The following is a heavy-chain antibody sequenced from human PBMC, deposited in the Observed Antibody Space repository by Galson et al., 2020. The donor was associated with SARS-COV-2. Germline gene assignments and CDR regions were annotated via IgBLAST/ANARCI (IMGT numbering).Heavy chain of an antibody. Sequence: LSLTCAASGFTFSSYGMHWVRQAPGKGLEWVAVIWYDGSNKYYADSVKGRFTISRDNSKNTLYLQMNSLRAEDTAVYYCARDSSSWQLPLDYWGQGTLVTVSS. V-gene: IGHV3-33*01. CDR1: GFTFSSYG. D-gene: IGHD6-13*01. J-gene: IGHJ4*02. CDR3: ARDSSSWQLPLDY. CDR2: IWYDGSNK.